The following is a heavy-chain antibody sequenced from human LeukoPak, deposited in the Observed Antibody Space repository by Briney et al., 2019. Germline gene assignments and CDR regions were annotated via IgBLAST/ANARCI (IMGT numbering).Heavy chain of an antibody. J-gene: IGHJ3*02. Sequence: QPGGSLRLSCAASGFTFSNAWMSWVRQAPGKGLEWVSYISSSSSTIYYADSVKGRFTIFRDNAKNSLYLQMNSLRAEDTAVYYCAREGFGELSAGAFDIWGQGTMVTVSS. CDR1: GFTFSNAW. V-gene: IGHV3-48*04. CDR2: ISSSSSTI. D-gene: IGHD3-10*01. CDR3: AREGFGELSAGAFDI.